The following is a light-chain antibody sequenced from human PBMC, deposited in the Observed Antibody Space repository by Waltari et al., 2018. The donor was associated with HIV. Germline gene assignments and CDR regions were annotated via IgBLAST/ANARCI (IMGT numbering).Light chain of an antibody. CDR2: EVS. CDR1: SNDVGGNNY. V-gene: IGLV2-23*02. CDR3: CSYAGSSTYV. Sequence: QSALTQPASVSGSPGQSITISCTGTSNDVGGNNYVSWYQDHPGKAPKLMIYEVSNRPSGVSNRFSGSKSGNTASLTISGLQAEDEADYYCCSYAGSSTYVFGTGTKVTVL. J-gene: IGLJ1*01.